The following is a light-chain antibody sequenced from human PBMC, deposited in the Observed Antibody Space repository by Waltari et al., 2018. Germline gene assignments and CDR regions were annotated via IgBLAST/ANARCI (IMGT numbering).Light chain of an antibody. Sequence: DIVMTQSPDSLAVSLGERVTINCKSSQSLLYSSNNKNYLAWYQQKPGQAPGLLIYWASTRESGVPNRFSGSGSGTDFTLTISGLQAEDVAVYYCQQYYSTPCSFGQGTKVEIK. V-gene: IGKV4-1*01. CDR3: QQYYSTPCS. CDR1: QSLLYSSNNKNY. CDR2: WAS. J-gene: IGKJ2*04.